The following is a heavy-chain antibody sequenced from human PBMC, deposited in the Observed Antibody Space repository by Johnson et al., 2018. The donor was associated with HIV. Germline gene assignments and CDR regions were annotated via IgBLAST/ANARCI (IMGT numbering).Heavy chain of an antibody. V-gene: IGHV3-30-3*01. CDR1: GFTFSSYA. D-gene: IGHD6-19*01. CDR3: AKDRSSGGPNDAFDI. Sequence: VQLVESGGGVVQPWRSLRLSCAASGFTFSSYAMHWVRQAPGKGLEWVAVISYDGSNKYYADSVKGRFTISRDNSKNTLFLEMNSLRGEDTALYYCAKDRSSGGPNDAFDIWGQGTMVTVSS. J-gene: IGHJ3*02. CDR2: ISYDGSNK.